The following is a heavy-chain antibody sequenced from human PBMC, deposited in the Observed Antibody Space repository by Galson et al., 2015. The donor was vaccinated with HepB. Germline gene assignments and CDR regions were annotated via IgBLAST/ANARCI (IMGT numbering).Heavy chain of an antibody. Sequence: SLRLSCAASGFTFSSYSMNWVRQAPGKGLEWVSSISSGSSYIYCADSVKGRFTISRDNAKNSLYLQMNSLRAEDTAVYYCAIGHGSGTSDAFDIWGQGTMVTVSS. D-gene: IGHD3-10*01. V-gene: IGHV3-21*01. CDR1: GFTFSSYS. CDR2: ISSGSSYI. J-gene: IGHJ3*02. CDR3: AIGHGSGTSDAFDI.